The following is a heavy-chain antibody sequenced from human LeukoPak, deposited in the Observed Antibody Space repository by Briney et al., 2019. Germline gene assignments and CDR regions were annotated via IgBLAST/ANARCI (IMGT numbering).Heavy chain of an antibody. Sequence: SETLSLTCTVSGGSISSYYWSWLRQPPGKGLEWIGYIYYIGSTNYNTSPKSRVTISVDTSKNQFSLKLSSVTAADTAVYYCARDVHYGMDVWGQGTTVT. J-gene: IGHJ6*02. V-gene: IGHV4-59*01. CDR1: GGSISSYY. D-gene: IGHD3-10*02. CDR2: IYYIGST. CDR3: ARDVHYGMDV.